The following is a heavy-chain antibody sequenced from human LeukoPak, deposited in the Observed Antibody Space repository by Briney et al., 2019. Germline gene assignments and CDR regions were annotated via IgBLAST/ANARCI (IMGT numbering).Heavy chain of an antibody. CDR1: GFTVSSSF. D-gene: IGHD2-2*01. Sequence: PGGSLRLSCAASGFTVSSSFIYWVRRAPGKGLEWVSFIHRDDKTYYAHSVKGRFTMSRDSSKNTLYLQMNSLGADDTAVYYCAREVISTPSYFDYWGQGILVTVSS. CDR3: AREVISTPSYFDY. CDR2: IHRDDKT. J-gene: IGHJ4*02. V-gene: IGHV3-53*01.